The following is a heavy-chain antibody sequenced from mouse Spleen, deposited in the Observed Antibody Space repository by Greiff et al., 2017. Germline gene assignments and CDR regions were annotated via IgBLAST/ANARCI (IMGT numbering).Heavy chain of an antibody. CDR3: AEIHYYGSRYFDV. J-gene: IGHJ1*01. CDR1: GYTFTSYW. V-gene: IGHV1-64*01. D-gene: IGHD1-2*01. CDR2: IHPNSGST. Sequence: QVQLQQPGAELVKPGASVKLSCKASGYTFTSYWMHWVKQRPGQGLEWIGMIHPNSGSTNYNEKFKSKATLTVDKSSSTAYMQLSSLTSEDSAVYYCAEIHYYGSRYFDVWGAGTTVTVSS.